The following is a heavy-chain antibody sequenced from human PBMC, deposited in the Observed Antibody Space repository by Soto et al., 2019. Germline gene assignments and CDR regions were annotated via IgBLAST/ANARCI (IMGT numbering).Heavy chain of an antibody. D-gene: IGHD3-9*01. CDR2: ISYDGSNK. CDR1: GFTFSSYG. V-gene: IGHV3-30*18. Sequence: PGGSLRLSCAASGFTFSSYGMHWVRQAPGKGLEWVAVISYDGSNKYYADSVKGRFTISRDNSKNTLYLQMNSLRAEDTAVYYCAKDLRYFDWFATYPYYYYGMDVWGQGTKVTVYS. J-gene: IGHJ6*02. CDR3: AKDLRYFDWFATYPYYYYGMDV.